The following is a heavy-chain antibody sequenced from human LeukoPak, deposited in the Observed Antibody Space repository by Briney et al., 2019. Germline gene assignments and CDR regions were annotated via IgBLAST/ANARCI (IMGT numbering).Heavy chain of an antibody. CDR2: IYYSGST. CDR1: GGSISSSSYY. J-gene: IGHJ5*02. Sequence: PSETLSLTCTVSGGSISSSSYYWGWIRQPPGKGLEWIVSIYYSGSTYYNPSLKSRVTISVDTSKNQFSLKLSSVTAADTAVYYCARPTGGGYNKNWFDPWGQGTLVTVSS. V-gene: IGHV4-39*01. CDR3: ARPTGGGYNKNWFDP. D-gene: IGHD3-22*01.